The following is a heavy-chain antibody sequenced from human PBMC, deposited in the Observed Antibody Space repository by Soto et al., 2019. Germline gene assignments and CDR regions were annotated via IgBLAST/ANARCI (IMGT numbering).Heavy chain of an antibody. V-gene: IGHV4-59*01. CDR3: ARGLELRPSHFDY. D-gene: IGHD1-7*01. CDR1: GGSISSYY. CDR2: IYYSGST. J-gene: IGHJ4*02. Sequence: SETLSLTCTVSGGSISSYYWSWIRQPPGKGLEWIGYIYYSGSTNYNPSLKSRVTISVDTSKNQFSLKLSSVTAADTAVYYCARGLELRPSHFDYWGQGTLVTVSS.